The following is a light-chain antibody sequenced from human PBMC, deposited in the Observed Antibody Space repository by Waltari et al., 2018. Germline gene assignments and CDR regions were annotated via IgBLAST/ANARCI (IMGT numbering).Light chain of an antibody. CDR2: DAS. J-gene: IGKJ2*01. CDR3: QQYGTSPYT. CDR1: QSVHKNY. V-gene: IGKV3-20*01. Sequence: VMTQSPVALLVSPGERVTLSCRASQSVHKNYLAWYQQRPGQAPRLLIHDASIRATGIPDRFSGSGSETDFTLTITRLEPGDFAMYYCQQYGTSPYTFGQGTNLEI.